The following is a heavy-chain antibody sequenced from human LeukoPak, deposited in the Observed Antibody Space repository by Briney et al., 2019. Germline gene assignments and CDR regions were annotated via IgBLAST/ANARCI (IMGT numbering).Heavy chain of an antibody. D-gene: IGHD3-10*01. Sequence: ASVNVSCKASGYTFTSYGISWVRQAPGQGLEWVGWISAYNGNTNYAQKLQGRVTMTTDTSTSTAYMELRSLSSDDTAVYSCARVRITMVRGVQITPPYYFDYWGQGTLVTVSS. J-gene: IGHJ4*02. CDR2: ISAYNGNT. CDR1: GYTFTSYG. V-gene: IGHV1-18*01. CDR3: ARVRITMVRGVQITPPYYFDY.